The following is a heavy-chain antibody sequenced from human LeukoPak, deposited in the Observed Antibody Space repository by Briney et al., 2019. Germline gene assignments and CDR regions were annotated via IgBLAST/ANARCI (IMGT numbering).Heavy chain of an antibody. D-gene: IGHD6-19*01. V-gene: IGHV1-24*01. CDR3: ATLAVAPGDDDY. J-gene: IGHJ4*02. Sequence: ASVKVSCKVSGYTLTELSMHWVRQAPGKGPEWMGGFDPEDGETIYAQKFQGRVTMTEDTSTDTAYMELSSLRSEDTAVYYCATLAVAPGDDDYWGQGTLVTVSS. CDR2: FDPEDGET. CDR1: GYTLTELS.